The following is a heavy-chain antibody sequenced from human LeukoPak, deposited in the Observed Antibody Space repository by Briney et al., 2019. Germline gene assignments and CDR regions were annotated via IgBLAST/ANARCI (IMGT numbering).Heavy chain of an antibody. CDR3: AKDPYTGAFDI. CDR1: GFTFSSYA. CDR2: ISYDGGNK. J-gene: IGHJ3*02. Sequence: GGSRRLSCAASGFTFSSYAMSWVRQAPGKGLEWVAVISYDGGNKYYADSVKGRFTISRDNSKNTLYLQMNSLRAEDTAVYYCAKDPYTGAFDIWGQGTMVTVSS. V-gene: IGHV3-30*18. D-gene: IGHD3-16*01.